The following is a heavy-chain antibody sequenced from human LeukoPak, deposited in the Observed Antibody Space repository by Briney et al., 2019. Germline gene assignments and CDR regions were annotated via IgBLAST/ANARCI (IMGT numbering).Heavy chain of an antibody. J-gene: IGHJ4*02. CDR1: GFTFSRYS. V-gene: IGHV3-21*01. Sequence: PGGSLRLSCAASGFTFSRYSMNWVRQAPGKGLEWVSSISSSSSYIYYADSVKGRFTISRDNAKNSLYLQMNSLRAEDTAVYYCARDALFRGGAMGNFDYWGQGTLVTVSS. CDR3: ARDALFRGGAMGNFDY. CDR2: ISSSSSYI. D-gene: IGHD3-16*01.